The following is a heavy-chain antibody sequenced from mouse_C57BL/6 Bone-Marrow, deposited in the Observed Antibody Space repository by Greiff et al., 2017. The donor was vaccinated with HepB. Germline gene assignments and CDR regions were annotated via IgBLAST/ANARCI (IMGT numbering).Heavy chain of an antibody. D-gene: IGHD2-2*01. Sequence: LVESGAELVRPGASVKLSCTASGFNIKDDYMHWVKQRPEQGLEWIGWIDPENGDTEYASKFQGKATITADTSSNTAYLQLSSLTSEDTAVYYCTTFGYDRGYAMDYWGQGTSVTVSS. CDR1: GFNIKDDY. J-gene: IGHJ4*01. CDR3: TTFGYDRGYAMDY. V-gene: IGHV14-4*01. CDR2: IDPENGDT.